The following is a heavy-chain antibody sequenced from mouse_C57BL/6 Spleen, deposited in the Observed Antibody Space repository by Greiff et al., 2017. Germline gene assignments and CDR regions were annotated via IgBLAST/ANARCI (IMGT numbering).Heavy chain of an antibody. CDR2: IYPGDGDT. CDR3: ARDDGSSPFDY. CDR1: GYAFSSYW. V-gene: IGHV1-80*01. Sequence: QVQLQQSGAELVKPGASVKISCKASGYAFSSYWMNWVKQRPGKGLEWIGQIYPGDGDTNYNGKFKGKATLTADKSSRTAYMQLSSLTSEDSAVYFCARDDGSSPFDYWGQGTTLTVSS. D-gene: IGHD1-1*01. J-gene: IGHJ2*01.